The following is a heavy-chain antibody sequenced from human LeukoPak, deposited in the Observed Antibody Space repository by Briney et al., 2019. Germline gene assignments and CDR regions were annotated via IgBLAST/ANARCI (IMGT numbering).Heavy chain of an antibody. CDR2: ISAYNGNT. Sequence: ASVKVSCKASGYTFTSYGISWVRQAPGQGLEWMGWISAYNGNTNYAQKLQGRVTMTTDTSTSTAYMELRSLRSDDTAVYYCARSNKWLRYYYYYGMDVWGQGTTVTVSS. J-gene: IGHJ6*02. V-gene: IGHV1-18*01. D-gene: IGHD5-12*01. CDR3: ARSNKWLRYYYYYGMDV. CDR1: GYTFTSYG.